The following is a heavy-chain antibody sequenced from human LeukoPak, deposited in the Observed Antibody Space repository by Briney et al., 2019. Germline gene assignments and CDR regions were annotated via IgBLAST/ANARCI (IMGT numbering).Heavy chain of an antibody. D-gene: IGHD3-10*01. CDR2: IYYSGST. CDR1: GDSISSSSYY. CDR3: ARHGRRMVRGNYYFDY. J-gene: IGHJ4*02. Sequence: SETLSLTCTVSGDSISSSSYYWDWIRQPPGKGLEWIGSIYYSGSTYYNPSLKSRVTISVDTSKNQFSLKRTSVTAADTAVYYCARHGRRMVRGNYYFDYWGQGTLVTVSS. V-gene: IGHV4-39*01.